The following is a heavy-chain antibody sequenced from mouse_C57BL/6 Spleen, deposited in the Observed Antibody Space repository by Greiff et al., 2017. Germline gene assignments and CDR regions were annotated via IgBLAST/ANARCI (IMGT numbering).Heavy chain of an antibody. J-gene: IGHJ2*01. V-gene: IGHV1-31*01. CDR3: ARSGSYESVYFDD. CDR1: GYSFTGYY. CDR2: IYPYNGVS. D-gene: IGHD2-3*01. Sequence: EVQLQQSGPELVKPGASVKISCKASGYSFTGYYMHWVKQSHGNILDWIGYIYPYNGVSSYNQKFKGKATLTVDKSSSTAYMELRSLTSEDSAVYASARSGSYESVYFDDWGQGTTLTVSS.